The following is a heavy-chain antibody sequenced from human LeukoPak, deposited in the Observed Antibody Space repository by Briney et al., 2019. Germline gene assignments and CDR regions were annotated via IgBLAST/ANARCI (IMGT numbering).Heavy chain of an antibody. V-gene: IGHV3-7*01. CDR1: GFTFATYW. J-gene: IGHJ4*02. Sequence: GGSLRLSCAAPGFTFATYWMTWVRQAPGKRLEWVANIKQDGSEKNYVDSVKGRFTISRDNAKNSVYLQMNSLRAEDTAVYYCARENWTNDYWGQGTLVTVSS. D-gene: IGHD1/OR15-1a*01. CDR2: IKQDGSEK. CDR3: ARENWTNDY.